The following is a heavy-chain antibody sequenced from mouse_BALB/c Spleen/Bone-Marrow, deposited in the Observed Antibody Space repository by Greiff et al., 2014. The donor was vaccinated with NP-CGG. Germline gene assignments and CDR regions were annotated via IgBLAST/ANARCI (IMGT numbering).Heavy chain of an antibody. V-gene: IGHV3-1*02. CDR3: ARVGYYGSSYFDV. Sequence: QSGPELVKPSQSLSLTCNVTGYSITSGYNWHWIRKFPGNKLEWMGYIHYSGSTNYNPYLKSRITITRDTSKNQVFLQLKSLTSEDTAVYYCARVGYYGSSYFDVWGAGTTVTVSS. J-gene: IGHJ1*01. D-gene: IGHD1-1*01. CDR1: GYSITSGYN. CDR2: IHYSGST.